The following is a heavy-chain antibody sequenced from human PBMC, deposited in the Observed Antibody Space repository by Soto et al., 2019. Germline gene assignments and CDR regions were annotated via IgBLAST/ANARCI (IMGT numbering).Heavy chain of an antibody. CDR1: GGTFSSYA. CDR3: ARVSGYSSGWSKKYYYGMDV. CDR2: IIPIFGTA. V-gene: IGHV1-69*13. Sequence: ASVKVSCKASGGTFSSYAISWVRQAPGQGLEWMGGIIPIFGTANYAQKFQGRVTITADESTGTAYMELSSLRSEDTAVYYCARVSGYSSGWSKKYYYGMDVWGQGTTVTVSS. J-gene: IGHJ6*02. D-gene: IGHD6-19*01.